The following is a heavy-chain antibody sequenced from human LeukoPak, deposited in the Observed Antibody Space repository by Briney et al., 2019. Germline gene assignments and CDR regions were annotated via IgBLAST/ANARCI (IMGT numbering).Heavy chain of an antibody. Sequence: GGSLRLSCAASRFTFSDYYMSWIRQAPGKGLEWISHISSSGTTIYHADSVKGRFTISRDNAKNSLYLQMSSLRVEDTAVYYCARSLRTANYWGQGTLVTVSS. CDR2: ISSSGTTI. CDR1: RFTFSDYY. J-gene: IGHJ4*02. D-gene: IGHD6-25*01. V-gene: IGHV3-11*04. CDR3: ARSLRTANY.